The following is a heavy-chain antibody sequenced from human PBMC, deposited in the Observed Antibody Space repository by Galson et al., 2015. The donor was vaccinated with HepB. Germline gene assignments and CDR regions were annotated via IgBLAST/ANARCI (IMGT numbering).Heavy chain of an antibody. CDR1: GYSFTSYW. J-gene: IGHJ4*02. CDR2: IYPGDSDT. V-gene: IGHV5-51*01. CDR3: ARGEWGFGELFYFDY. Sequence: QSGAEMKKPGESLKISCKGSGYSFTSYWIGWVRQMPGKGLEWMGIIYPGDSDTRYSPSFQGQVTISADKSISTAYLQWSSLKASDTAMYYCARGEWGFGELFYFDYWGQGTLVTVSS. D-gene: IGHD3-10*01.